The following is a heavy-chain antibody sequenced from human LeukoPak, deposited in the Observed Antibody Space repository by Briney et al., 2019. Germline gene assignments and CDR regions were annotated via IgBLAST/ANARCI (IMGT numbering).Heavy chain of an antibody. V-gene: IGHV3-23*01. CDR2: ISGSGGSS. J-gene: IGHJ4*02. CDR3: AKLVLGYCSSTSCYASY. Sequence: GGSLRLSCAASGFTLSSYAMSWVRQAPGKGLEWVSAISGSGGSSYYADSVKGRFTISRDNSRNTLYLQMSSLRAEDTAVYYCAKLVLGYCSSTSCYASYWGQGTLVTVSS. D-gene: IGHD2-2*01. CDR1: GFTLSSYA.